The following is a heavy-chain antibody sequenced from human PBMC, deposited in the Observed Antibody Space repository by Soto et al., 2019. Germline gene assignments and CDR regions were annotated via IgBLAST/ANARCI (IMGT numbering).Heavy chain of an antibody. V-gene: IGHV4-31*03. CDR2: IYHTGRT. Sequence: QVQLQEMGPGLVKPSQTLTVTCTVSGDSVNSAYWSWIRQLPGKGLEWMGNIYHTGRTFCNPSLKSRPAISIDTSRPLFSLKLRSVTASDTAVYYCARTDAYNSSFFDSWGQGTAVTVSS. J-gene: IGHJ4*02. CDR3: ARTDAYNSSFFDS. D-gene: IGHD6-6*01. CDR1: GDSVNSAY.